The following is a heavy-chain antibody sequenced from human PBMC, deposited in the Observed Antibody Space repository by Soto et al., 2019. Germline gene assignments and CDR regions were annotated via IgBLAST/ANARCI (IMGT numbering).Heavy chain of an antibody. D-gene: IGHD6-13*01. CDR2: FYYSGST. CDR1: GGSISSSSYS. Sequence: PSETLSLTCTVSGGSISSSSYSWGWIRQPPGKGPEWIGTFYYSGSTYYNPSLKSRVTISVDTTKNQFSLKLSSVTAADTAVYYCARRRSSSWYEDYYYGMDVWGQGTTVTVSS. CDR3: ARRRSSSWYEDYYYGMDV. V-gene: IGHV4-39*01. J-gene: IGHJ6*02.